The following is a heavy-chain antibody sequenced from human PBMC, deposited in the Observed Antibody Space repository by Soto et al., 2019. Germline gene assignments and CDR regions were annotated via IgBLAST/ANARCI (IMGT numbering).Heavy chain of an antibody. Sequence: PWETLSLTCTVSGGSISSYYWSWIRQPPGKGLEWIGYIYYSGSTNYNPSLKSRVTISVDTSKNQFSLKLSSVTAADTAVYYCARVGPFPGIAAAGHFDYWGQGTLVTVSS. CDR1: GGSISSYY. CDR3: ARVGPFPGIAAAGHFDY. J-gene: IGHJ4*02. V-gene: IGHV4-59*01. CDR2: IYYSGST. D-gene: IGHD6-13*01.